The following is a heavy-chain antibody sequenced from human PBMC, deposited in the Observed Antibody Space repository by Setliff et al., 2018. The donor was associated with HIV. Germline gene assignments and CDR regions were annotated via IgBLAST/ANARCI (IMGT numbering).Heavy chain of an antibody. D-gene: IGHD3-9*01. V-gene: IGHV4-4*08. CDR2: IHTTGSP. CDR3: ARLLEGPDYSSDFRYFDWFPDV. CDR1: GVYISNYH. J-gene: IGHJ4*02. Sequence: SETLSLTCTISGVYISNYHWGWIRQPPGRGLEWIGSIHTTGSPKNNPSLQSRVSISIDMAKSLFSLELSSVTAVDTAVYYCARLLEGPDYSSDFRYFDWFPDVWGQGTLVTVSS.